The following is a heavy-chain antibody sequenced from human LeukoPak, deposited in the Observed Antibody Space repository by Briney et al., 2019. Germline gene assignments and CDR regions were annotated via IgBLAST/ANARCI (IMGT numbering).Heavy chain of an antibody. V-gene: IGHV4-38-2*02. Sequence: SETLSLTCTVSGYSISSGYYWGWIRQPPGKGLEWIGSIYHSGSTNYNPSLRSRVTISVDTSKIQFSLKLSSVTAADTAVYYCASVPYCSGGSCYSYYYYYMDVWGKGTTVTVSS. CDR3: ASVPYCSGGSCYSYYYYYMDV. J-gene: IGHJ6*03. D-gene: IGHD2-15*01. CDR2: IYHSGST. CDR1: GYSISSGYY.